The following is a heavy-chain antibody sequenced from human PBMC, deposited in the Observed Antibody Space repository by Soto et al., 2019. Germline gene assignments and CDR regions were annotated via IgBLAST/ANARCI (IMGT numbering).Heavy chain of an antibody. CDR2: IIPIFGTA. Sequence: GASVKVSCKASGGTFSSYAISWVRQAPGQGLEWMGGIIPIFGTANYAQKFQGRVTITADESTSTAYMELSSLRSEDTAVYYCAGIKSRYSGSYYGFTYYYGMDVWGQGTTVTVSS. D-gene: IGHD1-26*01. CDR1: GGTFSSYA. J-gene: IGHJ6*02. V-gene: IGHV1-69*13. CDR3: AGIKSRYSGSYYGFTYYYGMDV.